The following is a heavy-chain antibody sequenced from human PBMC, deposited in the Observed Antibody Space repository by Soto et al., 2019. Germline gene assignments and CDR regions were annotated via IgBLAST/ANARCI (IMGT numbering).Heavy chain of an antibody. J-gene: IGHJ4*02. CDR2: IYYSGST. V-gene: IGHV4-59*01. D-gene: IGHD2-15*01. CDR3: ARAWGRVFDY. Sequence: QVQLQESGPGLVKPSETLSLTCTVSGGSISSYYWSWIRQPPGKGLEWIGYIYYSGSTNYNPSLKSRVTISVDTSKNQFSLKLSSVTAGDTAVYYCARAWGRVFDYWGQGTLVTVSS. CDR1: GGSISSYY.